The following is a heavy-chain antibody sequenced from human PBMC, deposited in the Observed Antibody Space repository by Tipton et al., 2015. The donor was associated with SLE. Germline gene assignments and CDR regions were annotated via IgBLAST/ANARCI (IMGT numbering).Heavy chain of an antibody. Sequence: TLSLTCYVSGDSISTYSWSWVRQPPGKGLEWIGNVHHSGDTIYNPSLRSRVTILLGTSNNQFSLKLRSVTAADSAVYYCARVSRLTVNTGRAFDVWGQGTMVTVSS. CDR1: GDSISTYS. CDR3: ARVSRLTVNTGRAFDV. J-gene: IGHJ3*01. V-gene: IGHV4-59*01. CDR2: VHHSGDT. D-gene: IGHD4-17*01.